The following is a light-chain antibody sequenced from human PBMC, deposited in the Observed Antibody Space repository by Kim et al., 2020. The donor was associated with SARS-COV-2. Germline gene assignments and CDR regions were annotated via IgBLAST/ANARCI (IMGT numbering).Light chain of an antibody. V-gene: IGKV3-15*01. CDR2: GAS. J-gene: IGKJ1*01. CDR3: HQYNYWPPT. CDR1: QSVSSK. Sequence: VSPGERATLSCRASQSVSSKLAWYQQKPGQAPRLLIYGASSRATGIPHRFSGSGSGTEFTLTISRLQSEDIAVYYCHQYNYWPPTFGQGTKVDIK.